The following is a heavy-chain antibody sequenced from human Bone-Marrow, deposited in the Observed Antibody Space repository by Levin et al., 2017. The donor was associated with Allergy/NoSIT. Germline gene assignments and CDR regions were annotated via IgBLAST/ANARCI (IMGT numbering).Heavy chain of an antibody. CDR1: GASISDYY. V-gene: IGHV4-59*08. D-gene: IGHD4-11*01. Sequence: ESLKISCTVSGASISDYYWTWIRQPPGKGLEWIGYVNYRGNTNYNPSLKSRATISVDTSNDQFSLKVSSVTAADTAVYYCARYSNYIFSDFDYWGQGRLVTVTS. J-gene: IGHJ4*02. CDR2: VNYRGNT. CDR3: ARYSNYIFSDFDY.